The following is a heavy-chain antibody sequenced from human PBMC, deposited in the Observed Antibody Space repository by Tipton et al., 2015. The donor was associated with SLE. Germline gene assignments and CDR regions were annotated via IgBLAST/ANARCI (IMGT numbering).Heavy chain of an antibody. CDR3: ARGGRELVVFTWFDR. CDR1: GYSISSGYY. V-gene: IGHV4-38-2*01. J-gene: IGHJ5*02. Sequence: TLSLTCAVSGYSISSGYYWGWIRQPPGKGLEWIGSIYYSGSTYYNPSLKSRVTISVDRSNNQFSLKLSSVTAADTAVYYCARGGRELVVFTWFDRWGQGTLVTVSS. CDR2: IYYSGST. D-gene: IGHD3-10*01.